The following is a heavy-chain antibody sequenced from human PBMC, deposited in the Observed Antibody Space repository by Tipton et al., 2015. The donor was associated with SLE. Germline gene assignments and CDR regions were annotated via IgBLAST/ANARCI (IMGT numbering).Heavy chain of an antibody. CDR2: ISGFGGST. D-gene: IGHD2-21*01. V-gene: IGHV3-23*01. Sequence: SLRLSCAASGFTFSSHAMNWVRQAPGKGLEWVSTISGFGGSTYYADSVKGRFTISRDDAKNTLYLQMNSLRDEDTGLYYCVKDRQTGLFGSWGQGALVTVSS. CDR1: GFTFSSHA. CDR3: VKDRQTGLFGS. J-gene: IGHJ5*02.